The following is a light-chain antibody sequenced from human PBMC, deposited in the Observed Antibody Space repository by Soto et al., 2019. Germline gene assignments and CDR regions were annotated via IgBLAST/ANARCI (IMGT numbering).Light chain of an antibody. CDR2: EVS. J-gene: IGLJ2*01. Sequence: QSVLTQPASVSGSPGQSITISCTGTSSDVGAYNYVSWYQQHPGKAPKLIIYEVSDRPSGVSNRFSGSKSGNTASLTISGLQAEDEADYYCSSFARSRVLVLGGGTKVPVL. CDR1: SSDVGAYNY. V-gene: IGLV2-14*03. CDR3: SSFARSRVLV.